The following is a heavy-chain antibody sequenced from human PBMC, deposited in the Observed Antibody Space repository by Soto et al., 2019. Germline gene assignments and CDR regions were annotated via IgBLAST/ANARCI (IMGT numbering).Heavy chain of an antibody. J-gene: IGHJ4*02. CDR1: GYTFTSYG. CDR2: ISAYNGNT. Sequence: QVQLVQSGAEVKKPGASVKVSCKASGYTFTSYGISWVRQAPGQGLEWMGWISAYNGNTNYAQKLQGRVTMTTDTSTSTDYMELRSLRSDDPAVYYCARDRADCSGGSCYSDYWGQGTLVTVSS. D-gene: IGHD2-15*01. CDR3: ARDRADCSGGSCYSDY. V-gene: IGHV1-18*01.